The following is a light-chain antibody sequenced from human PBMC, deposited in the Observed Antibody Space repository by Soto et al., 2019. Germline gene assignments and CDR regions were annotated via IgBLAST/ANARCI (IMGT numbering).Light chain of an antibody. CDR1: QSVSSN. CDR2: AAS. J-gene: IGKJ1*01. Sequence: EIVMTQSPATLSVSPGERATLSCRASQSVSSNLAWYQQKPGQAPRLLIYAASTRATGIPARFSGSGSETEFTLTISSLQSEDLAVYYCQQYANWPKTCGQGTKVDIK. V-gene: IGKV3-15*01. CDR3: QQYANWPKT.